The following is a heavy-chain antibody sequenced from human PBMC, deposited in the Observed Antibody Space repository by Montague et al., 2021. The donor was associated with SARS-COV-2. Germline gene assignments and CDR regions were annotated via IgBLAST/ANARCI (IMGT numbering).Heavy chain of an antibody. V-gene: IGHV4-61*02. J-gene: IGHJ6*03. CDR2: IYTSGST. Sequence: TLSLTRTVSGGSISSGSYYWSWIRQPAGKGLEWIGRIYTSGSTNYSPSLKSRVTISVDTSKNQFSLKLSSVTAADTAVYYCAREGRATDYDILTGYHYYYCMDVWGKGTTVTVSS. CDR3: AREGRATDYDILTGYHYYYCMDV. D-gene: IGHD3-9*01. CDR1: GGSISSGSYY.